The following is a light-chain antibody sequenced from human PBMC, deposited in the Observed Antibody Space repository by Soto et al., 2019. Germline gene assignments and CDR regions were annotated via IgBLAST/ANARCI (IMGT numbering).Light chain of an antibody. J-gene: IGKJ2*01. CDR1: QSVSSSY. Sequence: EIVFTQSPGTLSLSPGERATLSCRASQSVSSSYLAWYQHKPGQAPKRLIYGASSTATGIPDRCSGSGSGKDFTLTISRLEPEGFAVYYWQQYGSSPHTFGQGTMLEIK. CDR2: GAS. CDR3: QQYGSSPHT. V-gene: IGKV3-20*01.